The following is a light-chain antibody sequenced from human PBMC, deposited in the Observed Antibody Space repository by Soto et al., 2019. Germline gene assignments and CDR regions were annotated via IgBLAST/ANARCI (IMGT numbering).Light chain of an antibody. V-gene: IGKV3-11*01. J-gene: IGKJ1*01. CDR1: QTVGSY. CDR3: QQRSDWPPT. Sequence: EIVLTQSPATLSLSPGERATLSCRASQTVGSYLAWFRQTPGQTPRLLIYDTSIRATGVPARFSGSGSGTDFTHTISSLEAEDFAIYYCQQRSDWPPTFGQGTKV. CDR2: DTS.